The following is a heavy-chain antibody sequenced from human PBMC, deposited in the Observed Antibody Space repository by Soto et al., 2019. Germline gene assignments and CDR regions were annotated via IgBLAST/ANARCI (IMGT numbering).Heavy chain of an antibody. V-gene: IGHV1-18*01. D-gene: IGHD3-10*01. J-gene: IGHJ5*02. CDR2: ISAYNGNT. Sequence: WASVKVSCKASGYTFTSYGISWVRQAPGQGLEWMGWISAYNGNTNYAQKLQGRATMTTDTSTSTAYMELRSLRSDDTAVYYCARGVGSGTYYNQYNWFDPWGQGILVTVSS. CDR3: ARGVGSGTYYNQYNWFDP. CDR1: GYTFTSYG.